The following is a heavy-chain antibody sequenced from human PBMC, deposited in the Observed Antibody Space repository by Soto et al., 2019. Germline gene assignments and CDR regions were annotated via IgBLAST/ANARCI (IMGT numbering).Heavy chain of an antibody. J-gene: IGHJ4*02. CDR1: GFTFSSYS. Sequence: EVQLVESGGGLVKPGGSLRLSCAASGFTFSSYSMNWVRQAPGKGLEWVSSISSSSSYIYYADSVKGRFTISRDNAKNLLYLQMNSLRAEDTAVYYCARTPRDAAAGTCFDYWGQGTLVTVSS. CDR2: ISSSSSYI. CDR3: ARTPRDAAAGTCFDY. D-gene: IGHD6-13*01. V-gene: IGHV3-21*01.